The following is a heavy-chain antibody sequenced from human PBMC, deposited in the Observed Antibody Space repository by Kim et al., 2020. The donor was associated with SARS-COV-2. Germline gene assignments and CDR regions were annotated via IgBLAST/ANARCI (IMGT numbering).Heavy chain of an antibody. V-gene: IGHV4-59*01. Sequence: YNPSLKSRVTISVDTSKNQFSLKLSSVTAADTAVYYCASTPAAYSSSWIFDYWGQGTLVTVSS. CDR3: ASTPAAYSSSWIFDY. D-gene: IGHD6-13*01. J-gene: IGHJ4*02.